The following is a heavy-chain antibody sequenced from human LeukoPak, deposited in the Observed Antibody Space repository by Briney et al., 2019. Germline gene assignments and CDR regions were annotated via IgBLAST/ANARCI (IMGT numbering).Heavy chain of an antibody. CDR2: ISSSSSYI. CDR1: GFTFSNAW. J-gene: IGHJ6*02. V-gene: IGHV3-21*01. CDR3: ARDPYCSSTSCYPVYYYGMDV. D-gene: IGHD2-2*01. Sequence: PGGSLRLSCAASGFTFSNAWMNWVRQAPGKGLEWVSSISSSSSYIYYADSVKGRFTISRDNAKNSLYLQMNSLRSEDTAVYYCARDPYCSSTSCYPVYYYGMDVWGQGTTVTVSS.